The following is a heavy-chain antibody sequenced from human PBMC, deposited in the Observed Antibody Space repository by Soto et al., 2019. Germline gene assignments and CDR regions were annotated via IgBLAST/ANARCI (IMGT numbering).Heavy chain of an antibody. J-gene: IGHJ4*02. Sequence: GSLRLSCAASGFTFSSYEMVWVRQAPGKGLEWISYINSDGNTIYYADSVKGRFTTSRDSAKNSLYLQMNSLRAEDTAVYYCARDLRVLDYWGQGTLVTVSS. V-gene: IGHV3-48*03. CDR2: INSDGNTI. CDR1: GFTFSSYE. CDR3: ARDLRVLDY. D-gene: IGHD3-10*01.